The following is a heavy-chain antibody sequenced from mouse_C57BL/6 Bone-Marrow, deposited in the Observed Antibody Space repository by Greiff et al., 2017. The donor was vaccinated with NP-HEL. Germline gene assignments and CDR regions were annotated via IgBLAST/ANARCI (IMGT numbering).Heavy chain of an antibody. CDR3: TTCGSIPYAMDY. CDR1: GFNIKDDY. V-gene: IGHV14-4*01. D-gene: IGHD1-1*01. CDR2: IDPENGDT. J-gene: IGHJ4*01. Sequence: VQLQQSGAELVRPGASVKLSCTVSGFNIKDDYMHWVKQRPEQGLEWIGWIDPENGDTEYASKFQGKATITADTSSNTAYLQLSSLTSEDTAVYYCTTCGSIPYAMDYWGQGTSVTVSS.